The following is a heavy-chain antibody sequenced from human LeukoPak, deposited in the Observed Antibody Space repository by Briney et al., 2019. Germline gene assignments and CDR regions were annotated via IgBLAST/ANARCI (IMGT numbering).Heavy chain of an antibody. CDR3: ARVRDDYGDPGAFDI. CDR2: IYHSGST. CDR1: GGSISSSNW. J-gene: IGHJ3*02. V-gene: IGHV4-4*02. Sequence: PSGTLSLTCAVSGGSISSSNWWSWVRQPPGKGLEWIGEIYHSGSTNYNPSLKSRVTISVDKSKNQFSLKLSSVTAADTAVYYCARVRDDYGDPGAFDIWGQGTMVTVSS. D-gene: IGHD4-17*01.